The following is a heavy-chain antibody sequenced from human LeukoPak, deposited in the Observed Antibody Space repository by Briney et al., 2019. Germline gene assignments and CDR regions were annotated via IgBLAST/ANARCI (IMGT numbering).Heavy chain of an antibody. CDR3: ARQREMTTIFTALGY. V-gene: IGHV3-11*01. D-gene: IGHD5-24*01. J-gene: IGHJ4*02. CDR2: ISSSASTI. CDR1: GFTFSDYY. Sequence: AGSLRLSCAASGFTFSDYYMSWIRQAPGKGLEWVSYISSSASTIYYADSVEGRFTISRDNDKNSLYLQMNSLRAEDTAVYYCARQREMTTIFTALGYWGQGTLVTVSS.